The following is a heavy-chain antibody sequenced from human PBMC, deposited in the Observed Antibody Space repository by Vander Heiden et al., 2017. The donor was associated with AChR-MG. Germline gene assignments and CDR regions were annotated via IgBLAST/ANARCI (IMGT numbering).Heavy chain of an antibody. Sequence: QVQLVESGGGVVQPGRSLRPSCAASGFPFSSSGMHWGRQAPGKGLEWVAVISYDGSNKYYADSVKGRFTISRDNSKNTLYLQMNSLRAEDTAVYYCAKDYKVDDGYSSGWPLDYWGQGTLVTVSS. J-gene: IGHJ4*02. CDR3: AKDYKVDDGYSSGWPLDY. CDR1: GFPFSSSG. CDR2: ISYDGSNK. D-gene: IGHD6-19*01. V-gene: IGHV3-30*18.